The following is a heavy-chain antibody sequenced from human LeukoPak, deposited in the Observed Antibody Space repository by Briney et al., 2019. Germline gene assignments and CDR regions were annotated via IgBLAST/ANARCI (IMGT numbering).Heavy chain of an antibody. CDR1: GFTFSSYG. CDR2: ISYDGSNK. V-gene: IGHV3-30*18. J-gene: IGHJ4*02. Sequence: QPGRSLRLSCAASGFTFSSYGMHWVRQAPGKGLEWVAVISYDGSNKYYADSVKGRFTISRDNSKNTLYLQMNSLRAEDTAVYYCAKHHDSSGGDYWGQGTLVTVSS. CDR3: AKHHDSSGGDY. D-gene: IGHD3-22*01.